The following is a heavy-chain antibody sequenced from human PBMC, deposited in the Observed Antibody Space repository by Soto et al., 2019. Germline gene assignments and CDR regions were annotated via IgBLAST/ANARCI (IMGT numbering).Heavy chain of an antibody. CDR3: ARVDHDYEYNYYGMDV. Sequence: QVQLVQSGAEVKKPGASVNVSCKASGYTFTSYAMLWVRQAPGQGLEWMGWINAGNGNRKYSQNFQGRVTITRDTSASTAYMELSSLRSEDTALYYCARVDHDYEYNYYGMDVWGQGTTVTVSS. J-gene: IGHJ6*02. CDR2: INAGNGNR. D-gene: IGHD4-17*01. V-gene: IGHV1-3*01. CDR1: GYTFTSYA.